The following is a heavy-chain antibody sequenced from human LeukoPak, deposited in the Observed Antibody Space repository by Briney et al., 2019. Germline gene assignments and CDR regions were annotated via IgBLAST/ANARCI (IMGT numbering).Heavy chain of an antibody. CDR2: ISGSGTST. Sequence: GGSLRLSFAASGFTFTNYAMSWVRQAPGKGLEWVSAISGSGTSTYYADSVKGRFTISRDNSKNTLYLQMSSLRAEDAAVYYCAKIPAGYYDSSGLPLGWGQGTLVTVSS. CDR1: GFTFTNYA. CDR3: AKIPAGYYDSSGLPLG. V-gene: IGHV3-23*01. D-gene: IGHD3-22*01. J-gene: IGHJ4*02.